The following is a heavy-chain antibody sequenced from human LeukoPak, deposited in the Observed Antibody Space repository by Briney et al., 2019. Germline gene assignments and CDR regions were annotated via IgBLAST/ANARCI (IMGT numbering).Heavy chain of an antibody. CDR2: ISGSGGST. CDR1: GFTFSSYA. CDR3: AKGAGNDFWSGYYHYYYYYMDV. Sequence: GGSLRLSCAASGFTFSSYAMSWVRQAPGKGLERVSAISGSGGSTYYADSVKGRFTISRDNSKNTLYLQMNSLRAEDTAVYYCAKGAGNDFWSGYYHYYYYYMDVWGKGTTVSVSS. D-gene: IGHD3-3*01. V-gene: IGHV3-23*01. J-gene: IGHJ6*03.